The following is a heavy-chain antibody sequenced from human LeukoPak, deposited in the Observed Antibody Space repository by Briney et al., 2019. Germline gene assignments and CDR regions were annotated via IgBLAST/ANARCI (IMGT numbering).Heavy chain of an antibody. CDR2: IYPSGST. CDR1: GRSISSYY. D-gene: IGHD2-15*01. CDR3: ARTSPRAATFDS. V-gene: IGHV4-4*07. Sequence: PSETLSLTCSFSGRSISSYYWSWIRQPAGKGLEWIGRIYPSGSTNYNPSLKSRVTMSVDTSKNQFSLKLSSVTAADTAVYYCARTSPRAATFDSWGQGTLVTVSS. J-gene: IGHJ4*02.